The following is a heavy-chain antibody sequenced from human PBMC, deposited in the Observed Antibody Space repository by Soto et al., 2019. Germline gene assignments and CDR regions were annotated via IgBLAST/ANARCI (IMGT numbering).Heavy chain of an antibody. J-gene: IGHJ4*02. Sequence: QVQLVQSGAEVKQPGASVKVSCKASGYTFTGYYMHWVRQAPGQGLEWMGWINPNSGGTNYAQKFQGWVTMTRDTSISTAYMELSRLRSDDTAVYYCAREDCSSTSCRGFDYWGQGTLVTVSS. D-gene: IGHD2-2*01. V-gene: IGHV1-2*04. CDR3: AREDCSSTSCRGFDY. CDR2: INPNSGGT. CDR1: GYTFTGYY.